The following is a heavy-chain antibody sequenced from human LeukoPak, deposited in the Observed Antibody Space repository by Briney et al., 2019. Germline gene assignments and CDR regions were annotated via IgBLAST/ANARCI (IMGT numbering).Heavy chain of an antibody. V-gene: IGHV3-23*01. Sequence: GGSLRLSCATSGFTFSSYAMSWVRQAPGKGLEWVSAISDSGGNTYYADSVKGRFTISRDNSKNTLYLQMNSLRAEDTAVYYCARDGNVLLWFGELFDWGQGTLVTVSS. CDR2: ISDSGGNT. CDR3: ARDGNVLLWFGELFD. CDR1: GFTFSSYA. J-gene: IGHJ4*02. D-gene: IGHD3-10*01.